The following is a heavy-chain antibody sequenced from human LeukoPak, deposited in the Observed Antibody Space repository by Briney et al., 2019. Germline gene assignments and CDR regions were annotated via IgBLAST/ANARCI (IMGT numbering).Heavy chain of an antibody. CDR2: ISAYNGNT. V-gene: IGHV1-18*01. D-gene: IGHD2-8*01. CDR3: ARGFLGYCTNGVCPNWFDP. CDR1: GYTFTSYG. Sequence: ASVKVSCKASGYTFTSYGISWVRQAPGQGLEWMGWISAYNGNTNYAQKLQGRVTMTTDTSTSTAYMELRSLRSDDTAVYHCARGFLGYCTNGVCPNWFDPWGQGTLVTVSS. J-gene: IGHJ5*02.